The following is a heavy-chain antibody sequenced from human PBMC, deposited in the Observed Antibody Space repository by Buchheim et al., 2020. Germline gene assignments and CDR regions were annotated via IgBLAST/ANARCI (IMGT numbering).Heavy chain of an antibody. CDR1: GFTFSSYG. V-gene: IGHV3-33*01. D-gene: IGHD3-22*01. J-gene: IGHJ4*02. Sequence: QVQLVESGGGVVQPGRSLRLSCAASGFTFSSYGMHWVRQAPGKGLEWVAVIWYDGSNKYYADSVKGRFTISRDNSKNMLYLQMNSLRAEDTAVYYCARDNIVVAGFDYWGQGTL. CDR3: ARDNIVVAGFDY. CDR2: IWYDGSNK.